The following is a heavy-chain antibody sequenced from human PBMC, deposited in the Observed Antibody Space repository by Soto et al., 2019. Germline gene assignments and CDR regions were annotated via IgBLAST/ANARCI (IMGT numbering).Heavy chain of an antibody. J-gene: IGHJ5*02. D-gene: IGHD3-3*01. CDR1: GGTFSSYT. CDR3: ARDPGPIGVVIDWFDP. CDR2: IIPILGIA. V-gene: IGHV1-69*04. Sequence: SVKVSCKASGGTFSSYTISWVRQAPGQGLEWMGRIIPILGIANYAQKFQGRVTITADKSTSTAYMELSSLRSEDTAVYYCARDPGPIGVVIDWFDPWGQGTLVTVSS.